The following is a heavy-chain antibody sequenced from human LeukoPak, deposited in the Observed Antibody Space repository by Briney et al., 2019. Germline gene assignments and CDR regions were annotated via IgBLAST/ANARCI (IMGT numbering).Heavy chain of an antibody. CDR2: ISAYNDNT. V-gene: IGHV1-18*01. CDR3: ARDPWASSGWSLDAFDI. Sequence: WASVKVSCKASDYTFTSYGISWVRQAPGQGLEWMGWISAYNDNTNYAQKLQGRVTMTTDTSTSTAYMELRSLRSDDTAVYYCARDPWASSGWSLDAFDIWGQGTMVTVSS. CDR1: DYTFTSYG. D-gene: IGHD6-19*01. J-gene: IGHJ3*02.